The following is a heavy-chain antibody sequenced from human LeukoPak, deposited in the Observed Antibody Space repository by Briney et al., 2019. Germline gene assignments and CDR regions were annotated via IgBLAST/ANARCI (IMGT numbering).Heavy chain of an antibody. V-gene: IGHV3-21*01. CDR1: GFTFSTYS. Sequence: GGSLRLSCAASGFTFSTYSMNWVRQAPGKGLEWVSSISSSSSYIYYADSVKGRFTISRDNAKNSLYPQMNSLRAEDTAVYYCARDLPRAYYYDSSGYPGWGQGTLVTVSS. J-gene: IGHJ4*02. D-gene: IGHD3-22*01. CDR2: ISSSSSYI. CDR3: ARDLPRAYYYDSSGYPG.